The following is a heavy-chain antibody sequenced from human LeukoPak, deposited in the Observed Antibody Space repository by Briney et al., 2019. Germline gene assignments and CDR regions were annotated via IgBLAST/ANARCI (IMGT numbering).Heavy chain of an antibody. CDR2: ISSSSSYI. D-gene: IGHD6-13*01. CDR1: GFTFSSYS. J-gene: IGHJ4*02. CDR3: ARDVAAADDY. V-gene: IGHV3-21*01. Sequence: GGSLRLSCAASGFTFSSYSMNWVRQAPGKGLEWVSSISSSSSYIYYADSVKGRFTISRDNAKNSLYLQMDSLRAEDTAVYYCARDVAAADDYWGQGTLVTVSS.